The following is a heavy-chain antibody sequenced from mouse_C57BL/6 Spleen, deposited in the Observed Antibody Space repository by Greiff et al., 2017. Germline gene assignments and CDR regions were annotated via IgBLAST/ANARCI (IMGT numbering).Heavy chain of an antibody. CDR1: GYTFTDYY. D-gene: IGHD1-1*01. CDR3: ARGRVLRYYFDY. J-gene: IGHJ2*01. Sequence: QVQLQQSGAELVRPGASVKLSCKASGYTFTDYYINWVKQRPGQGLEWIARIYPGSGNTYYNEKFKGKATLTAEKSSSTAYMQLSSLTSEDSAVYFCARGRVLRYYFDYWGQGTTRTVSS. CDR2: IYPGSGNT. V-gene: IGHV1-76*01.